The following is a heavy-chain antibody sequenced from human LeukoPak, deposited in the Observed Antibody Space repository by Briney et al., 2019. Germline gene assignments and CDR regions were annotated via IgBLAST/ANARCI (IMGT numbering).Heavy chain of an antibody. CDR3: ARLRSDSSGYYYSKPRLQFDP. D-gene: IGHD3-22*01. V-gene: IGHV4-38-2*01. Sequence: SETLSLTCAVSGYSISSGYYWGWIRQPPGKGLEWIGSIYHSGSTYYNPSLKSRVTISVDTSKNQFSLKLSSVTAADTAVYYCARLRSDSSGYYYSKPRLQFDPWGQGTLVTVS. CDR2: IYHSGST. CDR1: GYSISSGYY. J-gene: IGHJ5*02.